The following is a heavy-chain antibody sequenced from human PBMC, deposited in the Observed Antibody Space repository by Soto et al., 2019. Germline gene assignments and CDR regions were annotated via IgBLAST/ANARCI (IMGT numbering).Heavy chain of an antibody. J-gene: IGHJ4*02. D-gene: IGHD1-1*01. Sequence: QVHLVQSGAEVKKPGASVKVSCKGSGYAFTTYGITWVRQAPGQGLEWMGWISAHNGNTNYAQKLQGRVTVTRDTSTSTAYMELRSLRSDATAVYYCERGRYGDYWGQGALFTVSS. CDR2: ISAHNGNT. CDR1: GYAFTTYG. V-gene: IGHV1-18*01. CDR3: ERGRYGDY.